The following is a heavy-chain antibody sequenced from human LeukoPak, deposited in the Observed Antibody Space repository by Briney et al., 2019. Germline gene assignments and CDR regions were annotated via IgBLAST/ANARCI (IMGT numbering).Heavy chain of an antibody. J-gene: IGHJ4*02. CDR2: IKQDGSEK. Sequence: ETLSLTCAVSGGSLSSSNWWSWVRQAPGKGLEWVANIKQDGSEKYYVDSVKGRFTISRDNAKNSLYLQMNSLRAEDTAVYYCAREGGSGWYGGNYFDYWGQGTLVTVS. V-gene: IGHV3-7*01. CDR1: GGSLSSSNW. CDR3: AREGGSGWYGGNYFDY. D-gene: IGHD6-19*01.